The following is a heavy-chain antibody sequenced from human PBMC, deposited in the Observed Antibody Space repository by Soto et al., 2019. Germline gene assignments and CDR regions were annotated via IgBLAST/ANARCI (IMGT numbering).Heavy chain of an antibody. CDR3: GHRRDVATRCWFDP. CDR1: GFSLSSGGGA. V-gene: IGHV2-5*01. J-gene: IGHJ5*02. Sequence: QITLKESGPTLVKSTQTLTLTCTFSGFSLSSGGGAVGWIRQPPGKALEWLAIIYASGGTHYSPSLKTRLTITKDTSKNQVVLTMTNMDPVDTVTYYCGHRRDVATRCWFDPWGQGILVTVSS. D-gene: IGHD6-6*01. CDR2: IYASGGT.